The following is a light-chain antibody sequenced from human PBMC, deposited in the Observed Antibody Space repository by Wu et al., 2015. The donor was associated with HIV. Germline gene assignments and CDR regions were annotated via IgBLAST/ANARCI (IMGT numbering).Light chain of an antibody. Sequence: EIVLTQSPATLPLSPGERATLSCRASQSVNRYLAWYQQKPGQAPRLLIYDTSDRATGIPARFSGSGSGTDFTLTISSLEPEDFAVYYCQQGSDWPTFGGGTKVEI. CDR1: QSVNRY. CDR2: DTS. J-gene: IGKJ4*01. CDR3: QQGSDWPT. V-gene: IGKV3-11*01.